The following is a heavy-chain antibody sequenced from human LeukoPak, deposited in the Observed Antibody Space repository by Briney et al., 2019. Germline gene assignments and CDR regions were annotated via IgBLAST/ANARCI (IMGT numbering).Heavy chain of an antibody. Sequence: PGGSLRLSCAASGFTFRSYGMHWVRQAPGKGLERVAVISYDGSNKYYADSVKGRFTISRDNSKKTLYLQMNSLRAEDTAVYYCAKARWSAALYYFDYWGQGTLVTVSS. CDR2: ISYDGSNK. CDR3: AKARWSAALYYFDY. D-gene: IGHD6-13*01. V-gene: IGHV3-30*18. CDR1: GFTFRSYG. J-gene: IGHJ4*02.